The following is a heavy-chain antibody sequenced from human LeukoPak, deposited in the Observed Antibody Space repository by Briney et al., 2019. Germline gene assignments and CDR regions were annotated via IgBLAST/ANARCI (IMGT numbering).Heavy chain of an antibody. Sequence: SETLSLTCTVSGGSISSSSYYWGWIRQPPGKGLEWIGSIYYSGSTYYNPSLKSRVTISVDTSKNQFSLKLSSVTAADTAVYYCARVKHDSSGYRYFDLWGRGTLVTVSS. D-gene: IGHD3-22*01. CDR3: ARVKHDSSGYRYFDL. J-gene: IGHJ2*01. V-gene: IGHV4-39*07. CDR2: IYYSGST. CDR1: GGSISSSSYY.